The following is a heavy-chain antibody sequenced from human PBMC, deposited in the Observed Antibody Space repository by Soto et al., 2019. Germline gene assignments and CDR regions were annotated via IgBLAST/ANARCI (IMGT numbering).Heavy chain of an antibody. D-gene: IGHD3-22*01. CDR2: IYYSGST. J-gene: IGHJ4*02. CDR3: ARASSPGDYYDSSGYRDY. V-gene: IGHV4-59*08. Sequence: SETLSLTCTVSGGSISSYYWSWIRQPPGKGLEWIGYIYYSGSTNYNPSLKSRVTISVDTSKNQFSLKLSSVTAADTAVYYCARASSPGDYYDSSGYRDYWGQGTLVTVSS. CDR1: GGSISSYY.